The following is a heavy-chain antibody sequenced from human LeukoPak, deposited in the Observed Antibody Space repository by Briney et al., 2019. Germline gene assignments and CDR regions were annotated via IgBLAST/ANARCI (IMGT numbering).Heavy chain of an antibody. V-gene: IGHV1-69*06. D-gene: IGHD1-1*01. CDR3: ASHWMTSPEFDY. CDR2: IIPILDTI. J-gene: IGHJ4*02. Sequence: SVKVSCKASGDSFSNYVISWVRQAPGQGLEWMGGIIPILDTINYAQKFQGRVTVTADRSTSTAYMELSSLTSEDTAVYFCASHWMTSPEFDYWGQGTLVTVSS. CDR1: GDSFSNYV.